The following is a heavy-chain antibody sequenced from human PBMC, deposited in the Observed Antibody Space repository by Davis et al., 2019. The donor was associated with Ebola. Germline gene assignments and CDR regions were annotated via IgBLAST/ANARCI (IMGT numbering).Heavy chain of an antibody. D-gene: IGHD6-6*01. CDR1: GFTFSSYA. J-gene: IGHJ5*02. V-gene: IGHV3-30*04. Sequence: PGGSLRLSCAASGFTFSSYAMHWVRQAPGKGLEWVAVISYDGSNKYYADSVKGRFTISRDNSKNTLYLQMNSLRAEDTAVYYCARVAALAGWFDPWGQGTLVTVSS. CDR2: ISYDGSNK. CDR3: ARVAALAGWFDP.